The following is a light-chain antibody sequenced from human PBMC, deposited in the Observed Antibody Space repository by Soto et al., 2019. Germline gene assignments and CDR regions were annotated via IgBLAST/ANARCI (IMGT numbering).Light chain of an antibody. V-gene: IGLV1-40*01. CDR1: SSNIGAGYD. Sequence: VLTQPPSVSGAPGQRVTISCTGSSSNIGAGYDVHWYQQLPGTAPKLLIYANNNRPSGVPDRFSGSKSGTSASLAITGLQAEDEAEYYCQSYDSSLSAYVFGTGTKVTAL. CDR3: QSYDSSLSAYV. CDR2: ANN. J-gene: IGLJ1*01.